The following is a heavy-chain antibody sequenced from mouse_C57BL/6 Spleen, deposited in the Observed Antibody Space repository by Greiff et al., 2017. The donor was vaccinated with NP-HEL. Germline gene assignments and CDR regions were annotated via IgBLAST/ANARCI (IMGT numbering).Heavy chain of an antibody. D-gene: IGHD1-1*01. CDR1: GYSFTSYY. Sequence: QVQLKESGPELVKPGASVKISCKASGYSFTSYYIHWVKQRPGQGLEWIGWLYPGSGNTKYTEKFKGKATLTADPSSSTAYRQLSSLTSEDSAVYYCASLYYYGSIDYWGQGTTLTVSS. CDR2: LYPGSGNT. J-gene: IGHJ2*01. CDR3: ASLYYYGSIDY. V-gene: IGHV1-66*01.